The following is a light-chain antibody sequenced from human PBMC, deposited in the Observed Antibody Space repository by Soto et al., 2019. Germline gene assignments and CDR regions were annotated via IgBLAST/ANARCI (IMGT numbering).Light chain of an antibody. V-gene: IGKV1-39*01. CDR2: AAS. CDR3: QQSSHIPET. Sequence: DIQMTQSPSSLSASVGDRVTITCRASQTISTYLNWYQQNPGKAPKLLIYAASSLQSGVPSRFSGSGSGTEFTLPLRSPPPEDFANLFLQQSSHIPETFGQGTKLEIK. CDR1: QTISTY. J-gene: IGKJ2*01.